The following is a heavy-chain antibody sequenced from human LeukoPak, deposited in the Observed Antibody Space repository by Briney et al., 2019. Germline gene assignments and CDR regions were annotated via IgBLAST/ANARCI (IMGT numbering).Heavy chain of an antibody. D-gene: IGHD3-10*01. J-gene: IGHJ4*02. CDR2: IIPILGIA. CDR3: ARESRMVRGVTTPLVY. V-gene: IGHV1-69*04. CDR1: GGTFSSYA. Sequence: ASVKVSCKASGGTFSSYAISWVRQAPGQGLEWVGRIIPILGIANYAQKFQGRVTITADKSTSTAYMELSSLRSEDTAVYYCARESRMVRGVTTPLVYWGQGTLVTVSS.